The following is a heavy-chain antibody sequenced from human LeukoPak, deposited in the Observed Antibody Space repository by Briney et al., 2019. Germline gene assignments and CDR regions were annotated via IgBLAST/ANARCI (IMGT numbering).Heavy chain of an antibody. CDR3: ARGVGTPSNWFDP. CDR1: GGSISSSSYY. J-gene: IGHJ5*02. Sequence: SETLSLTCTVSGGSISSSSYYWGWIRQPPGKGLEWIGTIYYSGSTYYNPSLKSRVTISVDTSKNQFSLKLSSVTAADTAVYYYARGVGTPSNWFDPWGQGTLVTVSS. D-gene: IGHD1-7*01. V-gene: IGHV4-39*07. CDR2: IYYSGST.